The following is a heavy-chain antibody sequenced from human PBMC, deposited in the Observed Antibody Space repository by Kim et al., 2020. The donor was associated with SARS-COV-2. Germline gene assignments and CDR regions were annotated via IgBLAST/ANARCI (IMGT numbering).Heavy chain of an antibody. V-gene: IGHV3-30-3*02. Sequence: ADSVQGRFTISRDNAKNTLYLQMNSLRAEDTAVYYCAKSLLGSWYYGMEVWGQGTTVTVSS. J-gene: IGHJ6*02. CDR3: AKSLLGSWYYGMEV. D-gene: IGHD2-8*02.